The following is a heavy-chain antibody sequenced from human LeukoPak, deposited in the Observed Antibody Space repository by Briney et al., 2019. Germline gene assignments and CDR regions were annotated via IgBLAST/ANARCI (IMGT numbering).Heavy chain of an antibody. CDR3: ARLSKAAGNFDY. J-gene: IGHJ4*02. CDR1: GGSISSYY. D-gene: IGHD6-19*01. V-gene: IGHV4-59*08. CDR2: IYYSGST. Sequence: SETLSLTCTVSGGSISSYYWSWIRQPPGKGLEWIGYIYYSGSTNYNPSLKSRVTISVDTSKNQFSLKLSSVTAADTAVYYCARLSKAAGNFDYWGQGTLVTVSS.